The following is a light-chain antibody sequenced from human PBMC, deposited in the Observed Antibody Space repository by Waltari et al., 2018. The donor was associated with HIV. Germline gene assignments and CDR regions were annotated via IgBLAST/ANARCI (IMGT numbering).Light chain of an antibody. Sequence: QSALTQPRSVSGSPGQSVTISCTGASSDVGGYNYVSWYQQHPGKAPKLIIYDVTERPSGVPDRFSGSKSDNTASLTISGLQAEDEAIYYCCSYAGTPVYVFGTGTMVTVL. CDR3: CSYAGTPVYV. CDR2: DVT. J-gene: IGLJ1*01. V-gene: IGLV2-11*01. CDR1: SSDVGGYNY.